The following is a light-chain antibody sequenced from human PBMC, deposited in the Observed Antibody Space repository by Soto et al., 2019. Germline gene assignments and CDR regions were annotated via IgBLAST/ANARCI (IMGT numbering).Light chain of an antibody. CDR2: DVS. J-gene: IGLJ2*01. CDR3: SSYTSTSTVV. V-gene: IGLV2-14*03. Sequence: QSALTQPASVSGSPGQSITMACTGTSSDIGGYNYVSWYQRHPGKAPKLMIYDVSNRPSGVSNRFSGSKSGNTASLTISGLQAEDAADYYCSSYTSTSTVVFCGGTKLTVL. CDR1: SSDIGGYNY.